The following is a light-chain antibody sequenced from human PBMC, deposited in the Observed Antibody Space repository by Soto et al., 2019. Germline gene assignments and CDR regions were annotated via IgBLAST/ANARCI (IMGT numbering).Light chain of an antibody. CDR2: DAS. CDR1: QSVSSY. V-gene: IGKV3-11*01. J-gene: IGKJ3*01. Sequence: EIVLTQSPATLSLSPGERATLSCRASQSVSSYLAWYQQKPGQAPRLLIYDASNRATGIPARFSGSGSGTDCTLTISSLEPEDFAVYDCQQRSNCPFTCGPGTKVDI. CDR3: QQRSNCPFT.